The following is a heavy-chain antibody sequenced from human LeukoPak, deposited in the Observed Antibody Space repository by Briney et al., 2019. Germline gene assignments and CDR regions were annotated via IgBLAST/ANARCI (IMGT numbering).Heavy chain of an antibody. CDR3: ALLPPLSRGITLDL. D-gene: IGHD3-10*01. V-gene: IGHV1-46*01. CDR2: INPTTGST. CDR1: VYTFTNSY. Sequence: ASVNVSCKPSVYTFTNSYIHWVRQPPAQGLAWMGIINPTTGSTTYAQIFRDRINMTRDTSMSTIYMELSSLRSGDTAVYCCALLPPLSRGITLDLWGEGALITVSS. J-gene: IGHJ4*02.